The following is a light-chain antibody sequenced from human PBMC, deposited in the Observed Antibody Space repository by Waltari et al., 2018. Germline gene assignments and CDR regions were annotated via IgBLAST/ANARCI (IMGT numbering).Light chain of an antibody. Sequence: QSALTQPASVSGSPGQSITISCTGTTSDVGTYNLVSWYQQHPGKAPKLMISEVSKRPSGISNRFSGSKSGNTASLTISGLQADDEADYYCCSYTGRTSHVVFGGGTKLTAL. CDR2: EVS. CDR1: TSDVGTYNL. J-gene: IGLJ2*01. V-gene: IGLV2-23*02. CDR3: CSYTGRTSHVV.